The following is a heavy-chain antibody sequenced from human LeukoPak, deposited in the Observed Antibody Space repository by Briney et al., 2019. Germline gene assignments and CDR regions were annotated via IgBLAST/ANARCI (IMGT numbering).Heavy chain of an antibody. Sequence: PSETLSLTCTVSGGSISSYYWSWIRQPPGKGLEWIGYIYYSGSTNYNPSLKSRVTISVDTSKNQFSLKLSSVTAADTAVYYCARDVGFLGVTTSYYYYYGMDVWGQGTTVTVSS. J-gene: IGHJ6*02. D-gene: IGHD3-16*01. CDR1: GGSISSYY. CDR2: IYYSGST. CDR3: ARDVGFLGVTTSYYYYYGMDV. V-gene: IGHV4-59*01.